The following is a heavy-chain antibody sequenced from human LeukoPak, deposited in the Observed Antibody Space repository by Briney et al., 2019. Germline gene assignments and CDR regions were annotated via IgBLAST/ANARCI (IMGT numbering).Heavy chain of an antibody. D-gene: IGHD5-12*01. CDR3: ARAKGSSGYDWKFHLSSEYYFDY. CDR1: GGSFSGYY. CDR2: INHSGST. V-gene: IGHV4-34*01. Sequence: SSETLSLTCAVYGGSFSGYYWSWIRQPPGKGLEWIGEINHSGSTNYNPSLKSRVTISVDTSKNQFSLKLSSVTAADTAVYYCARAKGSSGYDWKFHLSSEYYFDYWGQGTLVTVPS. J-gene: IGHJ4*02.